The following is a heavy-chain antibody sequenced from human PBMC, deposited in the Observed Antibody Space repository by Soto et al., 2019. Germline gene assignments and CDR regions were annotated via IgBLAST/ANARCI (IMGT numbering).Heavy chain of an antibody. Sequence: QVHLVQSGAEVKKPGSSVKVPCKASGGTFSNHAINWVRQAPGQGLEWMGRIIPIFTTTNYAQKFQGRVTIPADESTITAYMELSSLKHDDTAVYYCAREVAADGTFREDVFDIWGQGTLVTVSS. J-gene: IGHJ3*02. CDR2: IIPIFTTT. CDR1: GGTFSNHA. CDR3: AREVAADGTFREDVFDI. V-gene: IGHV1-69*12. D-gene: IGHD6-13*01.